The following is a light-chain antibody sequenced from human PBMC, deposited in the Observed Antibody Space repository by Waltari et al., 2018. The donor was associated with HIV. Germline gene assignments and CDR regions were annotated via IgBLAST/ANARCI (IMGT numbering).Light chain of an antibody. Sequence: QSALTQPASVSGSPGQSITISCTGTSSDVGGYNYVSWYQQHPGKAPKLKFYEVSKRASGVSNGFSGSKSVNTASLTISGLQAEDEADYYCSSYTSSSTLVFGGGTELTVL. CDR3: SSYTSSSTLV. J-gene: IGLJ2*01. V-gene: IGLV2-14*01. CDR1: SSDVGGYNY. CDR2: EVS.